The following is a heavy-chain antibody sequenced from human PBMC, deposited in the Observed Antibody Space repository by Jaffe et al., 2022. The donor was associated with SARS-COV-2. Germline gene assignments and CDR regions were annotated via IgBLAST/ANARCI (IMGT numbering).Heavy chain of an antibody. CDR3: AKTISAATFDY. CDR1: GFTVSNNY. CDR2: IYSGNSA. V-gene: IGHV3-53*01. J-gene: IGHJ4*02. Sequence: EVQLVESGGGLIQPGGSLRLSCAASGFTVSNNYMSWVRQAPGKGLEWVSVIYSGNSAYYADSVKGRFTISRDNSKNTLYLQMNSLRAEDTAVYYCAKTISAATFDYWGQGTLVTVSS. D-gene: IGHD2-2*01.